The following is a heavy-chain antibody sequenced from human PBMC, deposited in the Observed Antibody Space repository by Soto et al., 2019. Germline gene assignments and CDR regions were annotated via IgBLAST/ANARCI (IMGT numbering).Heavy chain of an antibody. D-gene: IGHD5-12*01. Sequence: EKQLVESGGALAQPGGSLRLSCVGSGFTFSIYALTWVRQAPGKGLEWVSLITNNGXTTFFGDSVKGRFSISRDNSKXXXXXXXXXXXXXXXXXXXXXMSAGYGGAFDVWGQGTMVAVSS. CDR1: GFTFSIYA. V-gene: IGHV3-23*04. CDR2: ITNNGXTT. CDR3: XMSAGYGGAFDV. J-gene: IGHJ3*01.